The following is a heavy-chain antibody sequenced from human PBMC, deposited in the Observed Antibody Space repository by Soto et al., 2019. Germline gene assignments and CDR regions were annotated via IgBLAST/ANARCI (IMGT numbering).Heavy chain of an antibody. CDR1: GYTFTSYA. CDR2: INAGNGNT. J-gene: IGHJ4*02. D-gene: IGHD3-3*01. CDR3: ARPGTYDFWTSFYY. V-gene: IGHV1-3*05. Sequence: QVQLVQSGAEEKKPGASVKVSCKASGYTFTSYAMHWVRQAPGQRLEWMGWINAGNGNTKYSQKFQGRVTITRDTSASSAYMELSSLRSEDTAVYYCARPGTYDFWTSFYYWGQGTLVTVSS.